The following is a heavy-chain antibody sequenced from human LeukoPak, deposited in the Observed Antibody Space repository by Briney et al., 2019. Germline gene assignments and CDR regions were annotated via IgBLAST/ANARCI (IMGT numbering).Heavy chain of an antibody. CDR3: ASGEGYYDSSGYYSFMGGPLHPPLDY. D-gene: IGHD3-22*01. V-gene: IGHV1-2*02. CDR2: INPNSGGT. J-gene: IGHJ4*02. CDR1: GYTFTGYY. Sequence: GASVKVSCKASGYTFTGYYMHWVRQAPGQGLEWMGWINPNSGGTNYAQKFQGRVTMTRDTSISTAYMELRSLRSDDTAVYYCASGEGYYDSSGYYSFMGGPLHPPLDYWGQGTLVTVSS.